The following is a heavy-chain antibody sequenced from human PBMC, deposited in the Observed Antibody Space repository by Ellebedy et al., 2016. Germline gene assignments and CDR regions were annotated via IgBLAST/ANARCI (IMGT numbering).Heavy chain of an antibody. CDR2: IKSKSDGETT. CDR3: TTAGISGIRHWHNGLDV. D-gene: IGHD1-20*01. V-gene: IGHV3-15*01. CDR1: GLTFSKAW. J-gene: IGHJ6*02. Sequence: GGSLRLSCAASGLTFSKAWMSWDRHAEGKGMEWVGRIKSKSDGETTDYAELVRGRFTISRDDSKNTLYLQMNSLAIEDAAVYYCTTAGISGIRHWHNGLDVWGQGTTVTVSS.